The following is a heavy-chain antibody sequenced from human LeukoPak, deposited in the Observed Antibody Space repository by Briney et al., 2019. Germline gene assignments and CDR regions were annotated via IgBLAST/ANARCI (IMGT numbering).Heavy chain of an antibody. J-gene: IGHJ4*02. CDR1: GYTFTSYA. CDR3: ARDIYRVVTANNYFDY. D-gene: IGHD2-21*02. V-gene: IGHV1-3*01. CDR2: INAGNGNI. Sequence: ASVKVSCKASGYTFTSYAMHWVRQAPGQRLEWMGWINAGNGNIKYSQKFQGRVTITRDTSASTAYMELSSLRSEDTAVYYCARDIYRVVTANNYFDYWGQGTLVTVSS.